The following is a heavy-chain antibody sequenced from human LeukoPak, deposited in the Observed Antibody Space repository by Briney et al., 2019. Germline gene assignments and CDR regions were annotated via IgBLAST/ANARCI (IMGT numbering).Heavy chain of an antibody. CDR2: ISSSSSYI. CDR1: GFTLSSHS. V-gene: IGHV3-21*06. Sequence: GGSLRLSCAASGFTLSSHSMNWVRQAPGKGLEWVSSISSSSSYIYYTDSVKGRFTISRDNAKNTLYLQMNSLRAEDTAVYYCARDWFHAIDYWGQGTLVTVSS. J-gene: IGHJ4*02. D-gene: IGHD2/OR15-2a*01. CDR3: ARDWFHAIDY.